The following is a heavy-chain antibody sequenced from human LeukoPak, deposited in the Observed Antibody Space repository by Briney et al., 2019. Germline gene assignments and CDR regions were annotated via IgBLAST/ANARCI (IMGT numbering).Heavy chain of an antibody. Sequence: PSETLSLTCAVYGGSFSGYYWSWIRQPPGKGPEWIGEINHSGSTNYNPSLKSRVTISVDTSKNQFSLKLSSVTAADTAVYYCARGTGYSSSWYRWFDPWGQGTLVTVSS. CDR3: ARGTGYSSSWYRWFDP. CDR1: GGSFSGYY. D-gene: IGHD6-13*01. CDR2: INHSGST. V-gene: IGHV4-34*01. J-gene: IGHJ5*02.